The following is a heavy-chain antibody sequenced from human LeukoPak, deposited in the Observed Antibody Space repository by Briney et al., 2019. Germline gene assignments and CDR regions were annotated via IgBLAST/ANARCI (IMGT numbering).Heavy chain of an antibody. V-gene: IGHV3-48*01. D-gene: IGHD3-22*01. CDR1: GFTFSDYS. J-gene: IGHJ4*02. CDR2: MSSSSSTK. CDR3: ARGRWDYDSSGYYHPVY. Sequence: GSLRLSCAASGFTFSDYSMNWVRPAPGKGLEWISYMSSSSSTKFYADSVKGRFTTSRDNAKNTLFLQMNSLRAEDTAVYYCARGRWDYDSSGYYHPVYWGQGTLVTVSS.